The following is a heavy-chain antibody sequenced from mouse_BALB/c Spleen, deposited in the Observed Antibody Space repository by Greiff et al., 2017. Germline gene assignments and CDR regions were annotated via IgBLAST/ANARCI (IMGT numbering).Heavy chain of an antibody. CDR3: TGIWLLRNYFDY. J-gene: IGHJ2*01. CDR2: IYPGNSDT. V-gene: IGHV1-5*01. Sequence: EVQLQQSGTVLARPGASVKMSCKASGYSFTSYWMHWVKQRPGQGLEWIGAIYPGNSDTSYNQKFKGKAKLTAVTSASTAYMELSSLTNEDSAVYYCTGIWLLRNYFDYWGQGTTLTVSS. D-gene: IGHD2-3*01. CDR1: GYSFTSYW.